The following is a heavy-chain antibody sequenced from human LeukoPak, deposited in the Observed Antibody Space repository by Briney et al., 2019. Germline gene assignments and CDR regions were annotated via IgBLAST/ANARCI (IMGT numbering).Heavy chain of an antibody. J-gene: IGHJ4*02. CDR2: IYYSGST. D-gene: IGHD6-13*01. Sequence: SETLSLTCTVSGGSISSYYWSWIRQPPGKGLEWIGYIYYSGSTNYNPSPKSRVTISVDTSKNQFSLKLSSVTAADTAVYYCARHTIAAAGKGMDYWGQGTLVTVSS. CDR3: ARHTIAAAGKGMDY. V-gene: IGHV4-59*08. CDR1: GGSISSYY.